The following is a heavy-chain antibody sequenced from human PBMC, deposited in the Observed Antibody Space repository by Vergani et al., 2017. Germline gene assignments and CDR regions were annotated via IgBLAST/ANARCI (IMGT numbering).Heavy chain of an antibody. CDR2: ISGSSRTI. CDR1: GFIFSRYG. V-gene: IGHV3-48*01. CDR3: ARDDVDKGGY. Sequence: VQLVESGGGVVQPGGSMRLSCAGSGFIFSRYGMNWVRQAPGKGLEWVSYISGSSRTIYNADSVKGRFTISRDNAKNSLYLQMNSLRAEDTAVYYCARDDVDKGGYWGRGTLVTVSS. J-gene: IGHJ4*02. D-gene: IGHD3-22*01.